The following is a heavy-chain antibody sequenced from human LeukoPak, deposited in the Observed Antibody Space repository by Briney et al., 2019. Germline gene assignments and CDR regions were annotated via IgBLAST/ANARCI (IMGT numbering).Heavy chain of an antibody. Sequence: GGSLRLSCAASGFTFISYGMHWVRQAPGKGLEWVAVISYDGSNKYYADSVKGRFTISRDNSKNTLYLQMNSLRAEDTAVYYCAKDLGNYWGQGTLVTVSS. V-gene: IGHV3-30*18. CDR2: ISYDGSNK. CDR3: AKDLGNY. J-gene: IGHJ4*02. CDR1: GFTFISYG.